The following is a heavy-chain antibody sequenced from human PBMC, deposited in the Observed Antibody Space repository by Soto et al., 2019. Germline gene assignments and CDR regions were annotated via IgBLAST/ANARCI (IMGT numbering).Heavy chain of an antibody. J-gene: IGHJ6*02. CDR2: IYYSGST. Sequence: SETLSLTCTVSGGSISSGGYYWSWIRQHPGKGLEWIGYIYYSGSTYYNPSLKSRVTISVDTSKNQFSLKLSPVTAADTAVYYCARDRSRGVVRGYYGMDVWGQGTTVTVSS. D-gene: IGHD2-2*01. V-gene: IGHV4-31*03. CDR1: GGSISSGGYY. CDR3: ARDRSRGVVRGYYGMDV.